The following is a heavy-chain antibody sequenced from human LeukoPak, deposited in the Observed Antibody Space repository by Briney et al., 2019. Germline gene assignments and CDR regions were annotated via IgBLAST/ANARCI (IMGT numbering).Heavy chain of an antibody. D-gene: IGHD3-22*01. Sequence: ASVKVSCKASGYTFSNYGITWVRQAPGQGLEWMAWINVYNGKTYYAQNFQGRVTMTTDTSTSTAYMELRNLRSDDSAVYYCARDQGFYYDSTGYVFDSWGQGTPVTVSS. J-gene: IGHJ4*02. CDR1: GYTFSNYG. CDR2: INVYNGKT. CDR3: ARDQGFYYDSTGYVFDS. V-gene: IGHV1-18*01.